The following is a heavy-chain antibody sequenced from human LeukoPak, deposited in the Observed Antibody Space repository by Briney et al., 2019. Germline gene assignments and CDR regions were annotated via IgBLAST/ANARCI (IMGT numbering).Heavy chain of an antibody. CDR3: ARAGASYYYYYGMDV. CDR1: GFTFSSYS. V-gene: IGHV3-21*01. CDR2: ISSSSSYI. J-gene: IGHJ6*02. Sequence: GGSLRLSCAASGFTFSSYSMNWVRQAPGEGLEWVSSISSSSSYIYYADSVKGRFTISRDNAKNSLYLQMNSLRAEDTAVYYCARAGASYYYYYGMDVWGQGTTVTVSS. D-gene: IGHD3-10*01.